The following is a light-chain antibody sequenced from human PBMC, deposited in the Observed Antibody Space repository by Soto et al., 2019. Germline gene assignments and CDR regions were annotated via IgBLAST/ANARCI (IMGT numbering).Light chain of an antibody. Sequence: DIVMTQSPATLSVSPGERATLSCRASQSVGSNLAWYHQRPGQAPRLLIYGASIRAPGLPARFSGSGSMTQFTLTISSLQSEDFGVSYCQQYNNWPRTFGQGTKVEIK. CDR1: QSVGSN. CDR2: GAS. CDR3: QQYNNWPRT. J-gene: IGKJ1*01. V-gene: IGKV3-15*01.